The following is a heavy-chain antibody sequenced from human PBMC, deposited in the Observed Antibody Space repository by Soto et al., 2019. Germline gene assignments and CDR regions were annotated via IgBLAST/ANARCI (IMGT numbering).Heavy chain of an antibody. CDR1: GGSINSYY. J-gene: IGHJ6*02. V-gene: IGHV4-59*01. Sequence: SETLSLTCTVSGGSINSYYWSWIRQPPGKGLEWIGYIYYSGSTNYNPSLKSRVTILVDTSKNQFSLKRSSVTAADTAVNYCARSVSSSWFNYYGMDVWGQGTTVTVSS. D-gene: IGHD6-13*01. CDR3: ARSVSSSWFNYYGMDV. CDR2: IYYSGST.